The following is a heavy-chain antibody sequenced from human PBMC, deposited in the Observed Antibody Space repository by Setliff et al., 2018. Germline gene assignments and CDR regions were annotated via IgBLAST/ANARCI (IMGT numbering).Heavy chain of an antibody. J-gene: IGHJ4*02. CDR1: VFTFTSYA. CDR2: ISGSGGST. Sequence: PGGSLRLSCAASVFTFTSYAMGWVRQAPGKGLEWVSSISGSGGSTYYADSVKGRFTISRDNSNNALYLQMNSLRAEDTAIYYCAKGGYSGSHYFDYWGQGTLVT. V-gene: IGHV3-23*01. CDR3: AKGGYSGSHYFDY. D-gene: IGHD1-26*01.